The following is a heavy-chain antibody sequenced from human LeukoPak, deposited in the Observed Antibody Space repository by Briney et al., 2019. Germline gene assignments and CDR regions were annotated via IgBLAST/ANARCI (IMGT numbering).Heavy chain of an antibody. CDR2: IYHSGST. J-gene: IGHJ4*02. Sequence: SETLSLTCAVSGGSISSGGYSWSWIRQPPGKGLEWIGYIYHSGSTYYNPSLKSRVTISVDRSKNQFSQKLSSVTAADTAVYYCATAGEGSGSYDYWGQGTLVTVSS. D-gene: IGHD3-10*01. CDR1: GGSISSGGYS. CDR3: ATAGEGSGSYDY. V-gene: IGHV4-30-2*01.